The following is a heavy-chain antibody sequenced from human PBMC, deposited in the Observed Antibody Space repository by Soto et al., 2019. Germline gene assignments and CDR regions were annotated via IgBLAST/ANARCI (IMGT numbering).Heavy chain of an antibody. D-gene: IGHD3-10*01. CDR3: ARVPPPYYYGSGSYHDAFDI. CDR2: ISAYNDNT. Sequence: ASVKVSCKASGYTFTSYGISWVRQAPGQGLEWMGWISAYNDNTNYAQKLQGRVTMTTDTSTSTAYMELRSLRSDDTAVYYCARVPPPYYYGSGSYHDAFDIWGQGTMVTVSS. CDR1: GYTFTSYG. J-gene: IGHJ3*02. V-gene: IGHV1-18*01.